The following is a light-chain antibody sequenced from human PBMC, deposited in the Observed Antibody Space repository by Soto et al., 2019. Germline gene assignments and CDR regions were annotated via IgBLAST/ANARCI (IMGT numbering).Light chain of an antibody. CDR2: AAS. CDR3: QQSYATPRT. Sequence: DIQMTQSPSSLSAPVGDRLTITCRASQSIGKFLNWYQQKPGTAPNLLISAASSLQSGVPSRFSGTGSGTEFTLTISSLQPEDFATYFCQQSYATPRTFGQGTKVEVK. V-gene: IGKV1-39*01. CDR1: QSIGKF. J-gene: IGKJ1*01.